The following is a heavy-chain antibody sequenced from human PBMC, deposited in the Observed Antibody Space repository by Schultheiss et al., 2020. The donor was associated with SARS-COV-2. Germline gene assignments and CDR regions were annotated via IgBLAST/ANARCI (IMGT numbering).Heavy chain of an antibody. CDR3: ARSSIVVVPAAIDY. CDR2: ISYDGSNK. Sequence: GGSLRLSCAASGFTFSSYGMHWVRQAPGKGLEWVAVISYDGSNKYYADSVKGRFTISRDNSKNTLYLQMNSLRAEDTAVYYCARSSIVVVPAAIDYWGQGTLVTVSS. V-gene: IGHV3-30*03. CDR1: GFTFSSYG. D-gene: IGHD2-2*01. J-gene: IGHJ4*02.